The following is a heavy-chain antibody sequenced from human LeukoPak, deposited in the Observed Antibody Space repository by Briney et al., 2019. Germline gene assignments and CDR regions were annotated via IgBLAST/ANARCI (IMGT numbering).Heavy chain of an antibody. Sequence: SETLSLTCAVYGGSFSGYYWSWIRRPPGKGLEWIGEINHSGSTNYNPSLKSRVTISVDTSKNQFSLKLSSVTAADTAVYYCARGRYCSSTSCYVYYFDYWGQGTLVTVSS. V-gene: IGHV4-34*01. CDR1: GGSFSGYY. CDR3: ARGRYCSSTSCYVYYFDY. D-gene: IGHD2-2*01. CDR2: INHSGST. J-gene: IGHJ4*02.